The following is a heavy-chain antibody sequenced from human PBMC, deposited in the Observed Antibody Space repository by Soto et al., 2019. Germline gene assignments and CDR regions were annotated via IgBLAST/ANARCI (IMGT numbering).Heavy chain of an antibody. CDR2: IIPIFGTA. Sequence: GASVKVSCKASGGTFSSYAISWVRQAPGQGLEWVGGIIPIFGTANYAQKFQGRVTITADESTSTAYMELSSLRSEDTAVYYCARDHDGDYYYYGMDVWGQGTTVTVSS. CDR1: GGTFSSYA. CDR3: ARDHDGDYYYYGMDV. J-gene: IGHJ6*02. D-gene: IGHD4-17*01. V-gene: IGHV1-69*13.